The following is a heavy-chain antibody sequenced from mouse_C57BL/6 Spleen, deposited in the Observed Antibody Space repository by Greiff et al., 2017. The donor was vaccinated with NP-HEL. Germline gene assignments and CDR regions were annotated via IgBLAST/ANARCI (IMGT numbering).Heavy chain of an antibody. CDR1: GYTFTDYN. D-gene: IGHD1-1*01. CDR2: INPNNGGT. CDR3: SRTFGIYYYGSKDY. J-gene: IGHJ2*01. V-gene: IGHV1-22*01. Sequence: VQLQQSGPELVKPGASVKMSCKASGYTFTDYNMHWVKQSHGKSLEWIGYINPNNGGTSYNQKFKGKATLTVNKSSSTAFMELRSRTSEDSAVYYCSRTFGIYYYGSKDYWGQVTTLTVSS.